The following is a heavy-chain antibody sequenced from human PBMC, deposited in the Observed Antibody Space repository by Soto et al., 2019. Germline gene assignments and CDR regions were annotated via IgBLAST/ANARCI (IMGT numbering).Heavy chain of an antibody. V-gene: IGHV1-69*01. CDR2: IIPIFGTA. CDR1: GCTLASYA. CDR3: ARGGNDDDSSGYYCWFDP. J-gene: IGHJ5*02. D-gene: IGHD3-22*01. Sequence: FVKVPCTASGCTLASYAIGWVILAPAQVLEWMGGIIPIFGTANYAQKFQGRVTITADESTSTAYMELSSLRSEDTAVYYCARGGNDDDSSGYYCWFDPWGPGTLVLVS.